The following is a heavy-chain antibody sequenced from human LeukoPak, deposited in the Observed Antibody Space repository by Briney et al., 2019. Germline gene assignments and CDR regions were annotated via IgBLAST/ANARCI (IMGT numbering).Heavy chain of an antibody. CDR3: ARQVSYCSSTSCYVPNGPGWYMDV. V-gene: IGHV5-51*01. CDR2: IYTGDSDT. D-gene: IGHD2-2*01. J-gene: IGHJ6*03. CDR1: GYIFTNYW. Sequence: GESLKSSCNGSGYIFTNYWIGWVRQLPGKSLEWRGIIYTGDSDTTYTPSFQGQVTISADKSISTAYLQWSSLKASDTAMYYCARQVSYCSSTSCYVPNGPGWYMDVWGKGTTVTVSS.